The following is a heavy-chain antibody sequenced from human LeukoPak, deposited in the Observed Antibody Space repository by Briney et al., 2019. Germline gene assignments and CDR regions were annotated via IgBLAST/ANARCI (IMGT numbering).Heavy chain of an antibody. V-gene: IGHV3-23*01. CDR2: ISTTGSST. J-gene: IGHJ4*02. CDR1: GFTFRGYA. D-gene: IGHD5-18*01. Sequence: GGSLRLSCAASGFTFRGYAMKWVRQAPGKGLEWVSSISTTGSSTYYAGSVKGRFTVSRDNSKDTLFLDMNNLRADDTAVYYCAKGSGIQPWLLADSWGQGTLVAVSS. CDR3: AKGSGIQPWLLADS.